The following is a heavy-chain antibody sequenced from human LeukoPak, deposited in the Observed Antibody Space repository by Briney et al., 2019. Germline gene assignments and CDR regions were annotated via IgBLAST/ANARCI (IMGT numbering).Heavy chain of an antibody. Sequence: PGGSLRLSCAASGFTFSSYGMHWVRQAPGKGLEWVAVIWYDGSNKYYADSVKGRFTISRDNSKNTLYLQMNSLRAEDTAVYYCARSSYGDPYRTHFDYWGQGTLVTVSS. CDR1: GFTFSSYG. CDR3: ARSSYGDPYRTHFDY. CDR2: IWYDGSNK. D-gene: IGHD4-17*01. V-gene: IGHV3-33*01. J-gene: IGHJ4*02.